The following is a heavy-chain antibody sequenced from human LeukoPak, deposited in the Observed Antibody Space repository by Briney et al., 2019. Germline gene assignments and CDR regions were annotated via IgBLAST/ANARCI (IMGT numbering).Heavy chain of an antibody. D-gene: IGHD3-16*02. V-gene: IGHV4-59*01. CDR1: GGSISTYY. CDR2: IYYSGST. Sequence: SETLSLTCTVSGGSISTYYWNWIRQPPGKGLEWIGYIYYSGSTNYNPSLKSRVTISVDTSNNQFSLKLSSVTAADTAVYYCARESYSVWGSYRYTSLDYWAQGTLVTVSS. CDR3: ARESYSVWGSYRYTSLDY. J-gene: IGHJ4*02.